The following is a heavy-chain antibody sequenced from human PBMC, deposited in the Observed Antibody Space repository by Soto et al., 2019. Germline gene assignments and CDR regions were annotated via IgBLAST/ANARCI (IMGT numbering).Heavy chain of an antibody. V-gene: IGHV3-73*01. D-gene: IGHD2-2*02. J-gene: IGHJ6*02. CDR2: IRSRANNFAT. CDR3: ARGQGAAIGDYYYHGMDV. CDR1: GFIFSGSA. Sequence: GGSLRLSCAASGFIFSGSAIHWVRQASGKGLEWVGRIRSRANNFATSSAASVKGRFTFSRDDSKNTAYLQMNTLKPEDTAVYYCARGQGAAIGDYYYHGMDVWGQGTTVTVSS.